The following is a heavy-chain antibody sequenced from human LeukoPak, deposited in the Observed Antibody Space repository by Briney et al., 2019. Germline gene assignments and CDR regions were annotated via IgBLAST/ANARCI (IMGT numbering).Heavy chain of an antibody. V-gene: IGHV3-23*01. Sequence: PGGSLRLSSAASGFTFSSYAMSWVRQAPGKGLEWVSTISAGGDTTYDADSVKGRFTISRDNSKNTLFLQMKSLRAEDTAIYYCATDSRNSLGATYLDYWGQGTLVTVSS. CDR1: GFTFSSYA. J-gene: IGHJ4*02. CDR3: ATDSRNSLGATYLDY. CDR2: ISAGGDTT. D-gene: IGHD1-26*01.